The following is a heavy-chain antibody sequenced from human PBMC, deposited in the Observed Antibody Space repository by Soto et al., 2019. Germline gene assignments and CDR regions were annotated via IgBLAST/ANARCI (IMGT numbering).Heavy chain of an antibody. J-gene: IGHJ6*02. CDR2: INRNSGGT. Sequence: QVQLVQSGAEVKKPGASVKVSCKASGYTFTGYYMHWVRQAPGQGLEWMGWINRNSGGTNYAQKFQGRVTMTRDTSISTAYMELSRLRSDDTAVYYCAREGAIAARPGYYYGMDVWGQGTTVTVSS. CDR1: GYTFTGYY. CDR3: AREGAIAARPGYYYGMDV. D-gene: IGHD6-6*01. V-gene: IGHV1-2*02.